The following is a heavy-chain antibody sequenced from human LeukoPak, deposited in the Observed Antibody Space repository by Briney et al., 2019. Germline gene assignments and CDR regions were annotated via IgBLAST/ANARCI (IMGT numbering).Heavy chain of an antibody. J-gene: IGHJ4*02. CDR1: GFTFNRYW. V-gene: IGHV3-7*02. D-gene: IGHD1-26*01. Sequence: GGSLRLSCAASGFTFNRYWMSWVRQAPGKGLEWVAQIKSDGSEEYYADSVKGRFTISRDNAKNSLYLQMDSLRAEDTAVYYCAKLGGSSQHFDSWGQGTLVTVSS. CDR3: AKLGGSSQHFDS. CDR2: IKSDGSEE.